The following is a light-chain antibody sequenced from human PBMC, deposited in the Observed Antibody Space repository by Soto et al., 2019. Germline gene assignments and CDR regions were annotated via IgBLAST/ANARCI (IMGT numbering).Light chain of an antibody. CDR3: QQYGSSPWT. Sequence: PVERATLSCRASQSVSSSYLAWYQQKPGQAPRLLIYGASSRATGIPDRFSGSGSGTDFTLTISRLEPEDFAVYYCQQYGSSPWTFGQGSMV. V-gene: IGKV3-20*01. CDR2: GAS. CDR1: QSVSSSY. J-gene: IGKJ1*01.